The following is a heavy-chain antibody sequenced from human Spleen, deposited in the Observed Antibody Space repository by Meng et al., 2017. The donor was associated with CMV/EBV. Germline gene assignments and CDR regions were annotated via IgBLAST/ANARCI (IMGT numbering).Heavy chain of an antibody. Sequence: GESLKISCAASGFTFTTYAMTWVRQAPGKGLEWVANIKQDGSATYYVGSVQGRFRVSRDNANNSLSLHMDSLRVEDTAVYYCTTTSNGFFDYLGQGALVTVSS. CDR3: TTTSNGFFDY. CDR2: IKQDGSAT. D-gene: IGHD2-8*01. J-gene: IGHJ4*02. CDR1: GFTFTTYA. V-gene: IGHV3-7*01.